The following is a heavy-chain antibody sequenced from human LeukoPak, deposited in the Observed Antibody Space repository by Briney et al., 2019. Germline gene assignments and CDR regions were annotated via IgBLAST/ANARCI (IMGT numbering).Heavy chain of an antibody. V-gene: IGHV4-39*07. Sequence: PSETLSLTCTVSGGSISSSSYYWGWIRQPPGKGLEWIGSIYYSGSTYYNPSLKSRVTISVDTSKNQFSLKLSSVTAADTAVYYCARPPAAHRNHDAFDIWGQGTMVTVSS. CDR3: ARPPAAHRNHDAFDI. D-gene: IGHD6-25*01. CDR1: GGSISSSSYY. CDR2: IYYSGST. J-gene: IGHJ3*02.